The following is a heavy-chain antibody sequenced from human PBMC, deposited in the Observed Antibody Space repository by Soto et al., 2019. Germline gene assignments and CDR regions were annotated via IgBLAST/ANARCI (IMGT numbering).Heavy chain of an antibody. CDR1: GYTFTSYG. CDR2: ISAYNGNT. D-gene: IGHD6-13*01. V-gene: IGHV1-18*01. CDR3: ARDATSSWNWFDP. Sequence: AASVKVSCKASGYTFTSYGISLVRQDPGQGLEWMGWISAYNGNTNYAQKLQGRVTMTTDTSTSTAYMELRSLRSDDTSVYYCARDATSSWNWFDPWGQGTLVTLSS. J-gene: IGHJ5*02.